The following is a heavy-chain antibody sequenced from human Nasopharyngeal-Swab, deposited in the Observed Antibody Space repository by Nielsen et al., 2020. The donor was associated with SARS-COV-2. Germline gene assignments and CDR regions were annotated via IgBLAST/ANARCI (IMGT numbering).Heavy chain of an antibody. CDR2: IYYSGDT. J-gene: IGHJ5*02. CDR3: ARTLYDIVTDQYEGYDT. Sequence: SETLSLTCAVSGVFISRGGSYWSWSRQPPGEGLEWLGYIYYSGDTDYNPALQSRVSISADTSRNQFTLKLTSVTAADTAVYYCARTLYDIVTDQYEGYDTWGPGILATVSS. CDR1: GVFISRGGSY. V-gene: IGHV4-30-4*08. D-gene: IGHD3-9*01.